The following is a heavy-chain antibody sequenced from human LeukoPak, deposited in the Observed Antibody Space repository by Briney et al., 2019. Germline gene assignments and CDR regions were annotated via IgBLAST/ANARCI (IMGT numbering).Heavy chain of an antibody. V-gene: IGHV4-39*07. CDR2: IYYSGST. D-gene: IGHD3-3*01. Sequence: PSETLSLTCTVSGGSISSSSYYWGWIRQPPGKGLEWIGSIYYSGSTYYNPSLKSRVTISVDTSKNQFSLKLSSVTAADTAVYYCARIITIFGVVMPRQNWFDPWGQGTLVTVSS. CDR3: ARIITIFGVVMPRQNWFDP. J-gene: IGHJ5*02. CDR1: GGSISSSSYY.